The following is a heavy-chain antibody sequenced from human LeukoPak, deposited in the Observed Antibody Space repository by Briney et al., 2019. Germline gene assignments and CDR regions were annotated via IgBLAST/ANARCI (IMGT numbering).Heavy chain of an antibody. V-gene: IGHV3-21*01. CDR3: ARGSGGSCYHY. CDR2: ISSDGRDI. Sequence: GGSLRLSCAASGFSFSSHAMNWVRLAPGKGLEWVSFISSDGRDIFYSDSVRGRFTISRDNAKNSLSLQMNSLRAEDTAVYYCARGSGGSCYHYWGQGTLVTVSS. D-gene: IGHD2-15*01. CDR1: GFSFSSHA. J-gene: IGHJ4*02.